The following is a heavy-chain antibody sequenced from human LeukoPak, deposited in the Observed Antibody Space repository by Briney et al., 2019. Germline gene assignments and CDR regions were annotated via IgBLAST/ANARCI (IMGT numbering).Heavy chain of an antibody. CDR1: GGSFSGYY. CDR2: INHSGRT. D-gene: IGHD1-26*01. V-gene: IGHV4-34*01. J-gene: IGHJ6*03. Sequence: SETLSLTCGVYGGSFSGYYWSWIRQPSGKGLEWIGEINHSGRTNYNPSLKSRVTISVDTSKNQFSLKLNSVTAADTAVYYCARPPGRGYYSYYMDVWGKGTTVTVSS. CDR3: ARPPGRGYYSYYMDV.